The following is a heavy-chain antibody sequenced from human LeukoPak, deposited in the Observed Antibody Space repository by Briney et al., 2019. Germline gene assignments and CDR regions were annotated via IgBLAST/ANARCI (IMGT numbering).Heavy chain of an antibody. CDR3: ARAAQPGFDP. CDR2: ISSDSGTI. D-gene: IGHD1-14*01. CDR1: GLTFSTYS. J-gene: IGHJ5*02. V-gene: IGHV3-48*01. Sequence: GGSLRLSCGASGLTFSTYSMNWVRQAPGKGLEWVSYISSDSGTIYYADSVKGRFTISRDNAKNSLYLQMNSLRAEDTAVYYCARAAQPGFDPWGQGTLVTVAS.